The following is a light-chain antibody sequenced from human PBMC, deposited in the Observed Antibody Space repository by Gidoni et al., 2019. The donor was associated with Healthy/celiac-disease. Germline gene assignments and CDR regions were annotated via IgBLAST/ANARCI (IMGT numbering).Light chain of an antibody. V-gene: IGLV2-8*01. J-gene: IGLJ2*01. CDR1: SSDVGGYNY. CDR2: EVS. CDR3: SSYAGSPVV. Sequence: QSALTQPPSASGSPGQSFTISCTGTSSDVGGYNYVSWYQQHPGKAPKLMIYEVSKRPSGVPDRFFGSKSGNTASLTVSGLQAEDEADYYCSSYAGSPVVFGGGTKLTVL.